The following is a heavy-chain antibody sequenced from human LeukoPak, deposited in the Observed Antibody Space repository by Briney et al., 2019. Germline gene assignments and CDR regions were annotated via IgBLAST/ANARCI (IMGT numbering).Heavy chain of an antibody. CDR2: IIPILGIA. CDR1: GGTFSSYA. V-gene: IGHV1-69*04. Sequence: SVKVSCKASGGTFSSYAISWVRQAPGQGLEWMGRIIPILGIANYAQKFQGRVTITADKSTSTAYMELSSLRSEDTAVYYCARVSPRYYVDYWGQGTLVTVSS. J-gene: IGHJ4*02. CDR3: ARVSPRYYVDY.